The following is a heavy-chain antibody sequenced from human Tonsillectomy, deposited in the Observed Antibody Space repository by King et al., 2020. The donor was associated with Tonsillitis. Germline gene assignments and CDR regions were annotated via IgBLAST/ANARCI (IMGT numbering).Heavy chain of an antibody. D-gene: IGHD3-16*02. CDR3: ARTIITFGTVIDAHFDY. V-gene: IGHV4-38-2*01. CDR2: IYHSEST. J-gene: IGHJ4*02. Sequence: QLQESGPGLVKPSETLSLTCAVSGYSISSGHYWGWSRQPPGKGLEGSGGIYHSESTYYHPSLKSRVTISVDTSKNQFALKLSSVTAAATAMFYCARTIITFGTVIDAHFDYWGQGTLVTVSS. CDR1: GYSISSGHY.